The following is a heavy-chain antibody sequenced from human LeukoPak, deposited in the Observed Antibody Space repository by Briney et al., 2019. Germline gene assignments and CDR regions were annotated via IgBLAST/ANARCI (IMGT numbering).Heavy chain of an antibody. D-gene: IGHD6-25*01. Sequence: GGSLRLSCAASGFTFSSYAMSWVRQAPGKGLEWVSAISGSGGSTCYADSVKGRFTISRDNSKNTLYLQMNSLRAEDTAVYYCARGPRGSGYYYYYMDVWGKGTTVTVSS. CDR1: GFTFSSYA. V-gene: IGHV3-23*01. CDR3: ARGPRGSGYYYYYMDV. J-gene: IGHJ6*03. CDR2: ISGSGGST.